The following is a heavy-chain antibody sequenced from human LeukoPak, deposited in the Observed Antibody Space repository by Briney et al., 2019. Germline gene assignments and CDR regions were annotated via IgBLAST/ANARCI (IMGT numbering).Heavy chain of an antibody. CDR2: ISGSGGSS. Sequence: GGSLRLSCAASGFTFSSYAMSWVRQAPGKGLEWVSAISGSGGSSYYADSVKGRFTISRDNSKNTLYLQMNSLRAEDTAVYYCAKDRIAAAGPPADYWGQGTLVTVSS. D-gene: IGHD6-13*01. V-gene: IGHV3-23*01. CDR1: GFTFSSYA. J-gene: IGHJ4*02. CDR3: AKDRIAAAGPPADY.